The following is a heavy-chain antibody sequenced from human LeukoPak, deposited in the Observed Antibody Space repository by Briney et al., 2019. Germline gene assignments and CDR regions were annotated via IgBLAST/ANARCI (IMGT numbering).Heavy chain of an antibody. J-gene: IGHJ3*02. CDR3: ARGVYAIIDAFDI. CDR1: GGSFSGYY. V-gene: IGHV4-34*01. CDR2: INHSGST. D-gene: IGHD2-8*01. Sequence: PSETLSLTCAVYGGSFSGYYWSWIRQPPGKGLEWIGEINHSGSTNYNPSLKSRVTISVDTSKNQFSLKLSSVTAADTAVYYCARGVYAIIDAFDIWRQGTVVTVSS.